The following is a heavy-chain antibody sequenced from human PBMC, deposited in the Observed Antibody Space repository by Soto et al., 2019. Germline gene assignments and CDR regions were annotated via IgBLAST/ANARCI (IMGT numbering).Heavy chain of an antibody. V-gene: IGHV4-39*01. Sequence: PSETLSLTCTVSGGSISSSSYYWGWIRQPPGKGLEWIGSIYYSGSTYYNPSLKSRVTISVDTSKNQFSLKLSSVTAADTAVYYCNGGPYYDFWSPKRDYYYYGMDVWGQGTTVTVSS. CDR1: GGSISSSSYY. CDR3: NGGPYYDFWSPKRDYYYYGMDV. D-gene: IGHD3-3*01. J-gene: IGHJ6*01. CDR2: IYYSGST.